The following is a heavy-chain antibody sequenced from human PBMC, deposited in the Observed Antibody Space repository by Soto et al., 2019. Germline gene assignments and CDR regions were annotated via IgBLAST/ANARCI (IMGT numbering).Heavy chain of an antibody. V-gene: IGHV3-23*01. D-gene: IGHD3-10*01. Sequence: EVQLLESGGGLVQPGGSLRLSCAASGFIFRIYAMSWVRQAPARGLEWVSSITGNGDTTYYPDSVKGRFTISRDNSKNTLFLQMNSLRVEDTALHYCALDRPNYFGSGGGYYKSGGDHWGQGILVTVSS. CDR1: GFIFRIYA. J-gene: IGHJ5*02. CDR2: ITGNGDTT. CDR3: ALDRPNYFGSGGGYYKSGGDH.